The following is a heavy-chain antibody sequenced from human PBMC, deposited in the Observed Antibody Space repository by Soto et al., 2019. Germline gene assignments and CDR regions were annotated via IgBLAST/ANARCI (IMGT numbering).Heavy chain of an antibody. CDR1: GFTFSSYG. Sequence: GGSLRLSCAASGFTFSSYGMHWVRQAPGKGLEWVAVIWYDGSNKYYADSVKGRFTISRDNSRNTVYLQMNSLRAEDTAVYYCARPHTYYYDTSGYPLDYWGQGTLVTVSS. CDR3: ARPHTYYYDTSGYPLDY. D-gene: IGHD3-22*01. J-gene: IGHJ4*02. CDR2: IWYDGSNK. V-gene: IGHV3-33*01.